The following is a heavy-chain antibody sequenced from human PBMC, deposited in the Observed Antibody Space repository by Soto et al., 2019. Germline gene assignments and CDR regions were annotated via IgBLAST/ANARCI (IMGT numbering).Heavy chain of an antibody. CDR2: IWYDGSNK. V-gene: IGHV3-33*01. J-gene: IGHJ4*02. CDR3: ARDYDSSGYPRYYFAD. D-gene: IGHD3-22*01. CDR1: GFTFSSYG. Sequence: GGSLRLSCAASGFTFSSYGMHWVRQAPGKGLEWVAVIWYDGSNKYYADSVKGRFTISRDNSKNTLYLQMNSLRAEDTAVYYCARDYDSSGYPRYYFADWGQGTLVPVSS.